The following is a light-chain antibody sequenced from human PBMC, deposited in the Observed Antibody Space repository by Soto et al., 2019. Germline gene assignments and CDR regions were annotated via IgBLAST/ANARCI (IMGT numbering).Light chain of an antibody. CDR2: DAS. CDR1: LSVSVY. CDR3: QQYGTSPIT. J-gene: IGKJ5*01. Sequence: VVLTQSPATLSLSPGERATLSCRTSLSVSVYLDWYQQKPGQAPRLLISDASSRATGIPDRFSGSGSGTDITLTISRLEPEDFAVYYCQQYGTSPITFGQGTRLEIK. V-gene: IGKV3-20*01.